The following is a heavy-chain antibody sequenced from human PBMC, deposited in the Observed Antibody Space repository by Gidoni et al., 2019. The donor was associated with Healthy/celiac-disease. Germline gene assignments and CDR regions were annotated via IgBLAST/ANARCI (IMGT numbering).Heavy chain of an antibody. CDR3: ARDKGSIAAPYYFDY. CDR1: GYTFTGYY. J-gene: IGHJ4*02. D-gene: IGHD6-13*01. V-gene: IGHV1-2*02. CDR2: INPNSGGT. Sequence: QVQLVQSGAEVKKPGASVKVSCTASGYTFTGYYMHWVRQAPGQGLEWMGWINPNSGGTNYAQKFQGRVTMTRDTSISTAYMELSRLRSDDTAVYYCARDKGSIAAPYYFDYWGQGTLVTVSS.